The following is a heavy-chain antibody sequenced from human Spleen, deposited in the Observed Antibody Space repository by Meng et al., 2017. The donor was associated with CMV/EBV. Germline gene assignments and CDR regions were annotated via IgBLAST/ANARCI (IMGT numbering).Heavy chain of an antibody. Sequence: TFNGYFIQWGRQAPGQGLEWMGWINPKIGGTNYAQKFQGRVTMTRDTSISTAYMELRSLRPGDTAVYYCAREVDHVDFYDSSTWFDPWGQGTLVTVSS. D-gene: IGHD3-3*01. V-gene: IGHV1-2*02. J-gene: IGHJ5*02. CDR1: TFNGYF. CDR3: AREVDHVDFYDSSTWFDP. CDR2: INPKIGGT.